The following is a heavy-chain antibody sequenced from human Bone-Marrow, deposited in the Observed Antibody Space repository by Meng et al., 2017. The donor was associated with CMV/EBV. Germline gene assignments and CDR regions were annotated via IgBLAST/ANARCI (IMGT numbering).Heavy chain of an antibody. CDR2: IDPEDGKT. V-gene: IGHV1-69-2*01. J-gene: IGHJ4*02. CDR1: GYTFTDYY. Sequence: ASVKVSCKVSGYTFTDYYMHWVQQAPGKGLEWMGLIDPEDGKTMYAETFQGRVTITADKSTDTAYMQLSSLRSEDTAVFYCTKGSGWTGAFDYWGQGTLVTVSS. CDR3: TKGSGWTGAFDY. D-gene: IGHD6-19*01.